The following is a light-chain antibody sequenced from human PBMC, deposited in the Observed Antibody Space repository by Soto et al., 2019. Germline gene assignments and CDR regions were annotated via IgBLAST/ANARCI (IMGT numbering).Light chain of an antibody. Sequence: SYELTQPPSVSVSPGQTASTTCSGDKLGHKYACWYQQKPGQSPVLVIYQDSKRPSGIPERFSGSNSGNTATLTISGTQAMDEADYYCQAWDSSTGVFGTGTKVTVL. J-gene: IGLJ1*01. CDR1: KLGHKY. CDR3: QAWDSSTGV. CDR2: QDS. V-gene: IGLV3-1*01.